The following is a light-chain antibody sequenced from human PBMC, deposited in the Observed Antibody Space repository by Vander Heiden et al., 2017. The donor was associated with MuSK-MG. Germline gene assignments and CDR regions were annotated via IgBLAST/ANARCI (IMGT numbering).Light chain of an antibody. CDR1: SSNIGNNY. CDR2: DNN. CDR3: GTWDSSLNAL. J-gene: IGLJ2*01. Sequence: QSVLTQPPSVSAAPGQKVTISCSGSSSNIGNNYVSWYQQLPGTAPKLLIYDNNKRPSGIPDRVSGSRSDTSATLGITGLQTGDEADYYCGTWDSSLNALFGGGTKLTVL. V-gene: IGLV1-51*01.